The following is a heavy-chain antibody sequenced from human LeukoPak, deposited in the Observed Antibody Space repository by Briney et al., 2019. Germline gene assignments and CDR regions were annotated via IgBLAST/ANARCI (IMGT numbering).Heavy chain of an antibody. J-gene: IGHJ4*02. CDR2: INWNGGST. V-gene: IGHV3-20*04. Sequence: GGSLRLSCAASGFTFDDYGMSWVRQAPGKGLEWVSGINWNGGSTGYADSVKGRFTISRDNAKNSLYLQMNSLRAEDTAVYYCAKDGSGWYGIIDYFDYWGQGTLVTVSS. CDR1: GFTFDDYG. D-gene: IGHD6-19*01. CDR3: AKDGSGWYGIIDYFDY.